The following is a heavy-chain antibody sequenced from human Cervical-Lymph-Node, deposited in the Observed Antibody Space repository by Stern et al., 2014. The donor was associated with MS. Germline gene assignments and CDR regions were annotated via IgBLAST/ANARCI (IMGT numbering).Heavy chain of an antibody. Sequence: VQLVESGAEVKKPGASVNVSCEASGYSFTTHYMHWIRQDPGGGLEWVGRINPNSGATSYARQFQGRVIITRDTSTSTIYMELTGLRSEDTALYFCTRVQRERRALDHLDPWGQGTLVTVSS. V-gene: IGHV1-46*03. CDR1: GYSFTTHY. J-gene: IGHJ5*02. D-gene: IGHD1-1*01. CDR2: INPNSGAT. CDR3: TRVQRERRALDHLDP.